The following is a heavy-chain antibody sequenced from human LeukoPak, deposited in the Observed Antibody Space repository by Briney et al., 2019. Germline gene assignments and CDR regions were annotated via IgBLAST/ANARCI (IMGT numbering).Heavy chain of an antibody. Sequence: SQTLSLTCTVSRGSIGDSYSSCIRHPPRKGLGLIGFFHHSGHTHYTHSLQSRVTMSLDTSKNQFSLKLRSVTASDTAVYYCARHTWVRQPFDIWGRGTLVTVSS. J-gene: IGHJ4*02. D-gene: IGHD1-1*01. CDR3: ARHTWVRQPFDI. V-gene: IGHV4-59*08. CDR2: FHHSGHT. CDR1: RGSIGDSY.